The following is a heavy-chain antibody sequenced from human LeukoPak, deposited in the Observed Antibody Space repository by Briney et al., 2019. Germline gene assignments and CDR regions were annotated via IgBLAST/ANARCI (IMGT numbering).Heavy chain of an antibody. D-gene: IGHD3-22*01. CDR3: ARTTYYYDSSGYYPSGY. J-gene: IGHJ4*02. Sequence: GASVKVSCKASGYTFTGYYMHWVRQAPGQGLEWMGWINPNSGGTNYAQKFQGRVTMTRDTSTSTVYMELRSLRSDDTAVYYCARTTYYYDSSGYYPSGYWGQGTLVTVSS. CDR1: GYTFTGYY. V-gene: IGHV1-2*02. CDR2: INPNSGGT.